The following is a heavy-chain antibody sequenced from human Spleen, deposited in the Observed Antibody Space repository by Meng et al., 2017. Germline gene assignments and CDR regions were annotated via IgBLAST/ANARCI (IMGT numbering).Heavy chain of an antibody. Sequence: QVQLVQSGAEVKKPGASVKVSCTASGYTFTSYGISWVRQAPGQGLEWMGWISAYNGNTNYAQKLQGRVTMTTDTSTSTAYMELRSLRSDDTAVYYCARAPQLELGTAGIYFDYWGQGTLVTVSS. CDR2: ISAYNGNT. V-gene: IGHV1-18*01. CDR1: GYTFTSYG. J-gene: IGHJ4*02. CDR3: ARAPQLELGTAGIYFDY. D-gene: IGHD1-7*01.